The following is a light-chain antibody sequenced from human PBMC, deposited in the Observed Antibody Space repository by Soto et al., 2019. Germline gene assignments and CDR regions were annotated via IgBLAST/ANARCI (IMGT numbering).Light chain of an antibody. CDR1: QDINNY. J-gene: IGKJ4*01. Sequence: DIQMTQSPSSLSASVGDRVTITCRASQDINNYLAWYQQKPGKVPKLLIYGASTLHSGVPSRFSGSGSGTDFTLTISHLQPGDVATYYCQTYNSAPLTFGGGTKVDIK. V-gene: IGKV1-27*01. CDR3: QTYNSAPLT. CDR2: GAS.